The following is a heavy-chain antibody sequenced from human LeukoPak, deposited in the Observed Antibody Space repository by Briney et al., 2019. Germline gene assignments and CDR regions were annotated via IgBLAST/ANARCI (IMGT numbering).Heavy chain of an antibody. CDR1: GFAFSSYW. CDR2: IKQDGSEK. V-gene: IGHV3-7*01. CDR3: ARKDYYSNSNSLDV. D-gene: IGHD4-11*01. Sequence: GGSLRLSCAASGFAFSSYWMSWVRQAPGKGLEWVANIKQDGSEKYYVDSVKGRFTISRDNAKSSLYLQMNSLRAEDTAVYYCARKDYYSNSNSLDVWGQGTTVTVSS. J-gene: IGHJ6*02.